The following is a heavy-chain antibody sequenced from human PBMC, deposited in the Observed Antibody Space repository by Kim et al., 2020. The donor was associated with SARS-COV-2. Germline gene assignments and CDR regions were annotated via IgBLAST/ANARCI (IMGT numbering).Heavy chain of an antibody. Sequence: ASVKVSCKASGYTFTSYYMHGVRQAPEQGLEWMGIIFPSGGSTQYAQKFQGRVTMTRDTSTNTVYMELRSLRSEDTAMYYCAREAPGGQFDYWGQGTPVTVSS. CDR2: IFPSGGST. D-gene: IGHD3-16*01. V-gene: IGHV1-46*01. CDR3: AREAPGGQFDY. J-gene: IGHJ4*02. CDR1: GYTFTSYY.